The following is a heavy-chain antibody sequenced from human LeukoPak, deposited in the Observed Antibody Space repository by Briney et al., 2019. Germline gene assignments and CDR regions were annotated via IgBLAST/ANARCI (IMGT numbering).Heavy chain of an antibody. V-gene: IGHV3-48*03. CDR3: AELGITMIGGV. CDR2: ISSSGSTI. Sequence: GGSLRLSCAASGFTFSTYEMNWVRQAPGKGLEWVSFISSSGSTIYYADSVKGRFTISRDNAKNSLYLQMNSLRAEDTAVYYCAELGITMIGGVWGKGTTVTISS. CDR1: GFTFSTYE. J-gene: IGHJ6*04. D-gene: IGHD3-10*02.